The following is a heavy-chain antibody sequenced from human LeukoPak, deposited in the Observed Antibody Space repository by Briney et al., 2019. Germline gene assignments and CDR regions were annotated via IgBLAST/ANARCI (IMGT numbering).Heavy chain of an antibody. CDR3: ARDQPDYGLDY. CDR1: GFTFSSYA. D-gene: IGHD4-17*01. J-gene: IGHJ4*02. V-gene: IGHV3-30-3*01. CDR2: ISYDGSNK. Sequence: GGSLRLSCAASGFTFSSYAMPWVRQAPGEGLEWVAVISYDGSNKYYADSVKGRFTISRDNSKNTLYLQMNSLRAEDTAVYYCARDQPDYGLDYWGQGTLVTVSS.